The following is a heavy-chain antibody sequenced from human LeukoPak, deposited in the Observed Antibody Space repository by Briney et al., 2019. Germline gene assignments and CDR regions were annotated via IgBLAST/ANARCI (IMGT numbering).Heavy chain of an antibody. V-gene: IGHV4-39*07. CDR3: ARMAGGYSYGYFDY. J-gene: IGHJ4*02. Sequence: SETLSLTCSVSGDSISSTNYYWGWIRQPPGKGLEWIGSIYYSGSTSYNPSLTSRVTISVDTSKNQFSLKLSSVTAADTAVYYCARMAGGYSYGYFDYWGQGTLVTVSS. CDR2: IYYSGST. CDR1: GDSISSTNYY. D-gene: IGHD5-18*01.